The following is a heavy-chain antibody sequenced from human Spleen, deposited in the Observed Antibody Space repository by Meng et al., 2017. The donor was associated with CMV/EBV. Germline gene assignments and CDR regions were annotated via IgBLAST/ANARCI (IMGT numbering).Heavy chain of an antibody. CDR3: ARVSVLGGTYDGDYYGMDV. V-gene: IGHV3-30*02. J-gene: IGHJ6*02. D-gene: IGHD1-26*01. CDR2: IRYDGSKK. Sequence: GESLKISCAASGFTFSSYGMHWVRQAPGKGLEWVAFIRYDGSKKYYADSVKGRFTISRDNSENTLYLQMNSLRPEDTAVYYCARVSVLGGTYDGDYYGMDVWGQGTTVTVSS. CDR1: GFTFSSYG.